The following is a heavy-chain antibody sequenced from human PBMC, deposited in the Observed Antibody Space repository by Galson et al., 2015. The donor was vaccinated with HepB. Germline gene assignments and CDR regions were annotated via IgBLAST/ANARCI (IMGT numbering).Heavy chain of an antibody. J-gene: IGHJ5*02. Sequence: SLRLSCAASGFRLSDSWMTWVRQSAERGLEWVANINEDGSAKRYLDSVKGRFTISRDNAKNSVFLQMDSLRAEDTAVYYCARVARYCGGASCYGWFGPWAREPKSPSPQ. CDR2: INEDGSAK. CDR3: ARVARYCGGASCYGWFGP. V-gene: IGHV3-7*01. CDR1: GFRLSDSW. D-gene: IGHD2-2*01.